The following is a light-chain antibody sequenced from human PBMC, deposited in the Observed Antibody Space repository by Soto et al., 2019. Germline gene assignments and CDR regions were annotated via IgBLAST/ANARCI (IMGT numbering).Light chain of an antibody. J-gene: IGKJ2*01. CDR3: QQYDNLPPYT. CDR2: DAS. V-gene: IGKV1-33*01. CDR1: RDISVY. Sequence: DIQVTQSPSSLAVSVGDRVTITCQASRDISVYLNWYQQKPGKPPKLLVLDASNLQTGVPSRFSGSGSGTHFTFTITNLQPEDVATYYCQQYDNLPPYTFGQGTKLEI.